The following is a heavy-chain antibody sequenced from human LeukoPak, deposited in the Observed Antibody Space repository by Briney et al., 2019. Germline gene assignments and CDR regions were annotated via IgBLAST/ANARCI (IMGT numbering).Heavy chain of an antibody. CDR2: ISSSSSTI. CDR1: GFTFSSYS. Sequence: GGSLRLSCAASGFTFSSYSMNWVRQAPGKGLEWVSYISSSSSTIYYADSVKGRFTISRDNAKNSLYLQMNSLRAEDTAVYYCARVGPTPFDYWGQGTLVTVSS. CDR3: ARVGPTPFDY. D-gene: IGHD1-26*01. J-gene: IGHJ4*02. V-gene: IGHV3-48*01.